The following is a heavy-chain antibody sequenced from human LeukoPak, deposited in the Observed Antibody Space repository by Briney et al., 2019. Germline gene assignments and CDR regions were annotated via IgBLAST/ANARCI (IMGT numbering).Heavy chain of an antibody. V-gene: IGHV4-61*02. CDR1: GGSISSGSYY. J-gene: IGHJ3*02. CDR2: IYTSGST. CDR3: ARALYCSGGSCYSSVLRFDI. Sequence: PSETLSLTCTVSGGSISSGSYYWSWIRQPAGKGLEWIGRIYTSGSTNYNPSLKSRVTISVDTSKNQFSLKLSSVTAADTAVYDCARALYCSGGSCYSSVLRFDIWGQGTMVTVSS. D-gene: IGHD2-15*01.